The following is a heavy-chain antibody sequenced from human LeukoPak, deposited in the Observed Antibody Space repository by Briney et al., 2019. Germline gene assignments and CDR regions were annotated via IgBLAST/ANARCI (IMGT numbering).Heavy chain of an antibody. CDR3: ARGLGIVAPID. D-gene: IGHD2-2*01. CDR2: IYYSGST. Sequence: PSETLSLTCTVSGGSISSYYWSWIRQPPGKGLEWIGYIYYSGSTNYNPSLKSRVTISVDTSKNQFSLKLSSVTAADTAVYYCARGLGIVAPIDWGQGTLVTVSS. J-gene: IGHJ4*02. CDR1: GGSISSYY. V-gene: IGHV4-59*12.